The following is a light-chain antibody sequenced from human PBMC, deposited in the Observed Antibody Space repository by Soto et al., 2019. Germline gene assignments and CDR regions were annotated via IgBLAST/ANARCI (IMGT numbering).Light chain of an antibody. CDR3: QQYGGSTYT. CDR2: GAS. J-gene: IGKJ2*01. CDR1: QSVRSNY. Sequence: EIVLTQSPGTLSLSPGERATLSCRASQSVRSNYLAWYQQKPGQAPRLLIYGASSRATGIPDRFSGTGSGTDFTLTISRLEPEDFGVYYCQQYGGSTYTVGQGTKLEIK. V-gene: IGKV3-20*01.